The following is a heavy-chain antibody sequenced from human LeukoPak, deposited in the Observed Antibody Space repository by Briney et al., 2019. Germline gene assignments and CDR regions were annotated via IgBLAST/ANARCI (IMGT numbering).Heavy chain of an antibody. J-gene: IGHJ4*02. CDR1: GYTFTSYG. Sequence: GASVKVSCKASGYTFTSYGISWVRQAPGQGLEWMGWISAYNGNTNYAQKLQGRVTMTTDTSTSTAYMELRSLRSDDTAVYYCARDDLPEYDFWSGYYGPAGYWGQGTLVTVSS. V-gene: IGHV1-18*01. CDR3: ARDDLPEYDFWSGYYGPAGY. D-gene: IGHD3-3*01. CDR2: ISAYNGNT.